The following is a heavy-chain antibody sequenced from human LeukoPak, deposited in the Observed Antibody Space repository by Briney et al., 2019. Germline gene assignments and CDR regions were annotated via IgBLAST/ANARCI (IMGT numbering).Heavy chain of an antibody. V-gene: IGHV3-30-3*01. CDR3: AKGYYDFWSENAFDI. Sequence: GGSLRLSCAASGFTFSSYAMHWVRQAPGKGLEWVAVISYDGSNKYYADSVKGRFTTSRDNLKKTVYLQMNSLRVEDTAIYHCAKGYYDFWSENAFDIWGQGTRVTVSA. CDR1: GFTFSSYA. CDR2: ISYDGSNK. J-gene: IGHJ3*02. D-gene: IGHD3-3*01.